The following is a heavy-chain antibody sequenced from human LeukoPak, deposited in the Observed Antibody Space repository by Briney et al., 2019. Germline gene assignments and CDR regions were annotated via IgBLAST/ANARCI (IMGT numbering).Heavy chain of an antibody. CDR3: ARVLITMVRGVTQGLFDY. Sequence: SETLSLTCTVSGYSISSGYYWGWIRQPPGKGLEWIGSTYHSGSTYYNPSLKSRVTISVDTSKNQFSLKLSSVTAADTAVYYCARVLITMVRGVTQGLFDYWGQGTLVTVSS. D-gene: IGHD3-10*01. V-gene: IGHV4-38-2*02. CDR2: TYHSGST. J-gene: IGHJ4*02. CDR1: GYSISSGYY.